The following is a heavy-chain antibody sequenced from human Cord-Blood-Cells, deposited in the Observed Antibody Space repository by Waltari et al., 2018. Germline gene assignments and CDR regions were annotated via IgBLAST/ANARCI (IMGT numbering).Heavy chain of an antibody. CDR2: FDPEDGEK. Sequence: QVQLVQSGAEVKKPGASVKVSCKVSGYTLTELSMHWVRQAPGKGLEWMGGFDPEDGEKIYAQKCQGRVTMTDDTSTDTAYMELSSLRSEDTAVYYCATWLGDSSGYSLDYWGQGTLVTVSS. J-gene: IGHJ4*02. CDR1: GYTLTELS. D-gene: IGHD3-22*01. V-gene: IGHV1-24*01. CDR3: ATWLGDSSGYSLDY.